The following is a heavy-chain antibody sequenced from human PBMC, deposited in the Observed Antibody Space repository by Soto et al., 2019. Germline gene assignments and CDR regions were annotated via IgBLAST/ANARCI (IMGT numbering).Heavy chain of an antibody. CDR2: IWYDGSNK. V-gene: IGHV3-33*01. CDR1: GFSCSSYD. CDR3: ARGYSSSRDLGY. D-gene: IGHD6-13*01. Sequence: QVQLVESGGGVVQPGTSLRLSCAASGFSCSSYDIHWVRQAPGKGLEWVAVIWYDGSNKYYADSVKGRFTISRDNSKNSLYLQINSLRADDTAVYYWARGYSSSRDLGYWGQGTLVTVSS. J-gene: IGHJ4*02.